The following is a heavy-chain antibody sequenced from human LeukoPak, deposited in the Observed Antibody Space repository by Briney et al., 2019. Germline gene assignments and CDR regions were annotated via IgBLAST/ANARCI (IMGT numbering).Heavy chain of an antibody. V-gene: IGHV4-39*07. J-gene: IGHJ6*03. D-gene: IGHD5-12*01. CDR2: IYYSGST. CDR3: ATSDYDAVYYYYYMDV. Sequence: SETLSLTCTVSGGSISSSSYYWGWIRQPPGKGLEWIGSIYYSGSTYYNPSLKSRVTISVDTSKNQFSLKLSSVTAADTAVYYCATSDYDAVYYYYYMDVWGKGTTVTVSS. CDR1: GGSISSSSYY.